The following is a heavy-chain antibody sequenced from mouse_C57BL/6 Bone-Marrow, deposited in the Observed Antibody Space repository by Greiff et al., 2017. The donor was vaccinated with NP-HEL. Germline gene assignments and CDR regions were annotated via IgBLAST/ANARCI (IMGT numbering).Heavy chain of an antibody. J-gene: IGHJ3*01. V-gene: IGHV5-4*01. Sequence: DVKLVESGGGLVKPGGSLKLSCAASGFTFSSYAMSWVRQTPEKRLEWVATISDGGSYTYYPDNVKGRFTISRDNAKNNLYLQMSHLKSEDTAMYYCAREGTMITRAWFAYWGQGTLVTVSA. CDR3: AREGTMITRAWFAY. CDR1: GFTFSSYA. D-gene: IGHD2-4*01. CDR2: ISDGGSYT.